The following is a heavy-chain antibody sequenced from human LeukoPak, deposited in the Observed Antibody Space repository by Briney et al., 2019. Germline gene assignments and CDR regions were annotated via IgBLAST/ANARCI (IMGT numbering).Heavy chain of an antibody. CDR3: ARERTNSSWYEFDY. D-gene: IGHD6-13*01. Sequence: GGSLRLSCAASGFTFSSYSMNWVRQAPGKGLEWVSSISSSSSYIYYADSVKGRFTISRDNAKNSLYLQMNSLRAEDTAVYYCARERTNSSWYEFDYWGQGTLVTVSS. J-gene: IGHJ4*02. CDR1: GFTFSSYS. V-gene: IGHV3-21*01. CDR2: ISSSSSYI.